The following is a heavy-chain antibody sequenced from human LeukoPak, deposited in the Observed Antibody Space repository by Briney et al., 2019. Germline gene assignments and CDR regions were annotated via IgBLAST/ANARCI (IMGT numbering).Heavy chain of an antibody. J-gene: IGHJ3*02. D-gene: IGHD2-2*01. Sequence: PGGSLRLSCAASGFTFSSYAMHWVRQAPGKGLEWVAVISYDGSNKYYADSVKGRFTISRDNSKNTLYLQMNSRRAEDTAVYYCASEVYCSSTSCLGAFDIWGQGTMVTVSS. CDR3: ASEVYCSSTSCLGAFDI. V-gene: IGHV3-30-3*01. CDR2: ISYDGSNK. CDR1: GFTFSSYA.